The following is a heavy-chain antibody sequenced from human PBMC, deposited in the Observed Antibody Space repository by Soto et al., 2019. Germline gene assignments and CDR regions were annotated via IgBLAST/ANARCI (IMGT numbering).Heavy chain of an antibody. J-gene: IGHJ4*02. CDR3: AKDAGYSSPWASGY. Sequence: GGSLRLSCAASGLTFSSYAMRWVRQAPGKGLEWVSAVSGSGGSTYYADSVRGRFTISRDNSKNTVYLQMNSLRAEDTAVYYCAKDAGYSSPWASGYRGQGTLVIVSS. D-gene: IGHD6-13*01. V-gene: IGHV3-23*01. CDR2: VSGSGGST. CDR1: GLTFSSYA.